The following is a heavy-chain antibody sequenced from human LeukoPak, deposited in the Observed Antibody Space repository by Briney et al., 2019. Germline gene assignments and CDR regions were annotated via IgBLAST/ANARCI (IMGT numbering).Heavy chain of an antibody. CDR3: ARFERWLLHSQHSY. J-gene: IGHJ4*02. D-gene: IGHD3-22*01. Sequence: SVKVSCKASGGTFSSYAISWVRQAPGQGLEWMGGIIPIFGTANYAQKFQGRVTITADESTSTAYMELSSLRSEDTAVYYCARFERWLLHSQHSYWGQGTLVTVSS. CDR1: GGTFSSYA. CDR2: IIPIFGTA. V-gene: IGHV1-69*13.